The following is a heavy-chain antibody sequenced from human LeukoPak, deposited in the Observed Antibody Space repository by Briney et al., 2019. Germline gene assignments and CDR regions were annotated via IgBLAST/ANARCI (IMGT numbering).Heavy chain of an antibody. CDR3: ARGGITIFGVAIPNFDY. V-gene: IGHV3-21*04. CDR1: GFTLSSYE. Sequence: GGSLRLSCTVSGFTLSSYEMTWFRQAPGKGLEWVSSIGYGGADSHYADSVKGRFTLSRDNAKNSLYLQMNSLRAEDTALYYCARGGITIFGVAIPNFDYWGQGTLVTVSS. J-gene: IGHJ4*02. CDR2: IGYGGADS. D-gene: IGHD3-3*01.